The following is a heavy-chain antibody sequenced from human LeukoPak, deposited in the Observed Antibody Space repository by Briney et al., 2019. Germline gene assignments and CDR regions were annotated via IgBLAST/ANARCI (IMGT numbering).Heavy chain of an antibody. CDR3: AKDGEMATITYY. J-gene: IGHJ4*02. V-gene: IGHV3-23*01. CDR2: ISGSGGST. CDR1: GFTFSSYA. D-gene: IGHD5-24*01. Sequence: PGGSLRLSCAASGFTFSSYAMSWVRQAPGKGLEWVSAISGSGGSTYYADSVKGRFTISRDNSKNTLYLQMKSLRTEDTAVYYLAKDGEMATITYYWGQGNLVTVSS.